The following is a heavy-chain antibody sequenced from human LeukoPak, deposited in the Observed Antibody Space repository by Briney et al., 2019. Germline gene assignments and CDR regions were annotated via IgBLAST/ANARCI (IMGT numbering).Heavy chain of an antibody. CDR2: IFHTGST. Sequence: ASGTLSLTCAVSGGSIFTSNWWSWVRQPPGKGLEWIGQIFHTGSTSYNPSLKSRVTISVDTSKNQFSLKLSSVTAADTAVYYCTRGSIAYYYMDVWGKGTTVTISS. V-gene: IGHV4-4*02. CDR3: TRGSIAYYYMDV. D-gene: IGHD3-22*01. J-gene: IGHJ6*03. CDR1: GGSIFTSNW.